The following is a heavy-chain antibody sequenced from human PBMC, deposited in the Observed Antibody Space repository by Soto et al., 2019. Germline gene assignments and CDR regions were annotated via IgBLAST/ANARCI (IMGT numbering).Heavy chain of an antibody. J-gene: IGHJ4*02. CDR3: ARAPVLRYFDWPN. D-gene: IGHD3-9*01. V-gene: IGHV3-30-3*01. CDR2: ISYDGSNK. Sequence: GGSLRLSCAASGFTFSSYAMHWVRQAPGKGLEWVAVISYDGSNKYYADSVKGRFTISRDNSKNTLYLQMNSLRAEDTAVYYCARAPVLRYFDWPNWGQGTLVTVSS. CDR1: GFTFSSYA.